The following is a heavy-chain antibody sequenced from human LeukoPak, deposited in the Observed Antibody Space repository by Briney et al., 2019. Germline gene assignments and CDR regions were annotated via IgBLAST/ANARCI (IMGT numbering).Heavy chain of an antibody. V-gene: IGHV3-66*01. CDR1: GFTVSSNY. J-gene: IGHJ4*02. Sequence: GSLRLSCAASGFTVSSNYMSWVRQAAGKGLEWVSVIYSGGNTYYADSVKGRFIISRDNSKNTLYLQMNSLRAEDTAVYYCARERAVSGWFFDYWGQGTLVTVSS. CDR3: ARERAVSGWFFDY. CDR2: IYSGGNT. D-gene: IGHD6-19*01.